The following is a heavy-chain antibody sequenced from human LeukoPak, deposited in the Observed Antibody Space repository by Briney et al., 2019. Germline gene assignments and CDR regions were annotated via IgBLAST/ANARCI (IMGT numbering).Heavy chain of an antibody. CDR3: ARAPDFGVPYNWFDP. V-gene: IGHV4-59*01. CDR2: IYYSGST. D-gene: IGHD3-3*01. CDR1: GGSFSGYY. Sequence: SETLSLTCAVYGGSFSGYYWSWIRQPPGKGLEWIGYIYYSGSTNYNPSLKSRVTISVDTSKNQFSLKLSSVTAADTAVYYCARAPDFGVPYNWFDPWGQGTLVTVSS. J-gene: IGHJ5*02.